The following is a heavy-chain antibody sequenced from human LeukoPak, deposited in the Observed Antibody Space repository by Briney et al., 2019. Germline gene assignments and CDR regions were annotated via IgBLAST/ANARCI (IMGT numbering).Heavy chain of an antibody. CDR1: GITLGGFW. CDR2: IKPDGSEE. J-gene: IGHJ4*02. CDR3: VRDRGRASTDY. D-gene: IGHD1-26*01. Sequence: GGSRRLAWAASGITLGGFWMSWVRQAPGEGLEWVANIKPDGSEENYVDSVKGRFTISRDNAKNSLSLQMNSLRADDTAVYYCVRDRGRASTDYWGQGTLVTVSS. V-gene: IGHV3-7*01.